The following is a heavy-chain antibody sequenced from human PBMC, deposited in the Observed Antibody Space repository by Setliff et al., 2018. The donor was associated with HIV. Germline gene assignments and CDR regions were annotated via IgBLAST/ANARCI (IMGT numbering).Heavy chain of an antibody. D-gene: IGHD3-22*01. CDR1: SGSISSYY. CDR2: IYYSGST. J-gene: IGHJ3*02. V-gene: IGHV4-59*01. CDR3: ARDRYYYDSSGYSGAFDI. Sequence: SETLSLTCTVSSGSISSYYWTWIRQPPGKGLEWIGYIYYSGSTNYNPSLKSRVTISVDTSKNQFSLKLSSVTAADTAVYYCARDRYYYDSSGYSGAFDIWGQGTMVTVSS.